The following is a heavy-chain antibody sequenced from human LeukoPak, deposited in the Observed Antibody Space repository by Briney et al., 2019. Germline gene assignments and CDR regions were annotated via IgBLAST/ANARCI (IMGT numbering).Heavy chain of an antibody. CDR2: IYYSGST. D-gene: IGHD6-19*01. CDR3: ARRRAVPGFYHFDY. J-gene: IGHJ4*02. CDR1: GGSISSYY. Sequence: ETLSLTCTVSGGSISSYYWTWLRQPPGKGLEWIGYIYYSGSTNYNPSLKSRVTISVDTSKNQFSLKLSSLTAADTAVYYCARRRAVPGFYHFDYWGQGTLVTVSS. V-gene: IGHV4-59*08.